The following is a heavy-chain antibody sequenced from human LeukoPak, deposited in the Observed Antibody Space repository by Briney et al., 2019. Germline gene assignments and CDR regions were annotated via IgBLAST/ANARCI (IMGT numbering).Heavy chain of an antibody. CDR2: INSDGSST. Sequence: GGSLRLSCAASGFTFSSYWMHWVRQAPGEGLMWVSRINSDGSSTSYADSVKGRFTISRDNAKNTLYLQMNSLRAEDTAVYYCARRSAAKDAFDIWGQGTMVTVSS. CDR3: ARRSAAKDAFDI. V-gene: IGHV3-74*01. CDR1: GFTFSSYW. J-gene: IGHJ3*02. D-gene: IGHD6-25*01.